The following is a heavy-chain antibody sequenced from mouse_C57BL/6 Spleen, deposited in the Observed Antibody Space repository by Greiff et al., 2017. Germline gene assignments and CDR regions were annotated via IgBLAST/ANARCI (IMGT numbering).Heavy chain of an antibody. J-gene: IGHJ3*01. CDR3: ARRGNGGWFAY. Sequence: EVMLVESGGGLVKPGGSLKLSCAASGFTFSSYAMSWVRQTPEKRLEWVATISDGGSYTYYPDNVKGRFTISRDNAKNNLYLQMSHLKSEDTAMYYCARRGNGGWFAYWGQGTLVTVSA. V-gene: IGHV5-4*03. CDR2: ISDGGSYT. CDR1: GFTFSSYA.